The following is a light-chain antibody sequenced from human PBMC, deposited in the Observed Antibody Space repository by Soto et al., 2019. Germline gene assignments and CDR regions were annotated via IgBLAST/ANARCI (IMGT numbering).Light chain of an antibody. CDR3: QQSYITPYT. V-gene: IGKV1-39*01. J-gene: IGKJ2*01. CDR2: AAS. Sequence: DIQMTQSPSSLSASVGDTVTITCRARQSISVHLNWYQQKPGKVPKLLIYAASNLQSGVPLRFSGSGSETDFALTISSLQPEDFATYYCQQSYITPYTYGQGTQREI. CDR1: QSISVH.